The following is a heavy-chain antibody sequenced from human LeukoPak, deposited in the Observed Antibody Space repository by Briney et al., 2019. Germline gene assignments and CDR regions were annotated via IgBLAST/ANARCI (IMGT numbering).Heavy chain of an antibody. CDR1: GGSISSGGYS. CDR2: IYHSGST. V-gene: IGHV4-30-2*01. J-gene: IGHJ5*02. Sequence: SQTPSLTCAVSGGSISSGGYSWSWIRQPPGKGLEWIGYIYHSGSTYYNPSLKSRVTISVDRSKNRFSLKLSSVTAADTAVYYCARGYSLFRYSGGGFWFDPWGQGTLVTVSS. D-gene: IGHD4-23*01. CDR3: ARGYSLFRYSGGGFWFDP.